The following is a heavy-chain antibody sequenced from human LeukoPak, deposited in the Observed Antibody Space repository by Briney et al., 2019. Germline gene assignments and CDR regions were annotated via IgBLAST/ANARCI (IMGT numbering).Heavy chain of an antibody. V-gene: IGHV1-2*02. CDR1: GYIFTAYY. CDR2: IHPKSGHT. Sequence: ASVKVSCQASGYIFTAYYIHWVRQAPGQGLEWMGWIHPKSGHTKFPQRFQGRVTLTSDTTVNTIYMELSGLRSDDTATYYCARDTWFGNYYLDVWGSGTTVTVSS. D-gene: IGHD3-10*01. CDR3: ARDTWFGNYYLDV. J-gene: IGHJ6*03.